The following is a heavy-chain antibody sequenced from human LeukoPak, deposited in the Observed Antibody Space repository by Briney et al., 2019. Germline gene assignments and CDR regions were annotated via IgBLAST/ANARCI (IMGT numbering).Heavy chain of an antibody. J-gene: IGHJ5*02. D-gene: IGHD3-22*01. CDR2: MNPNSGNT. CDR1: GYTFTSYD. Sequence: ASVKVSCKASGYTFTSYDINWVRQATGQGLEWMGWMNPNSGNTGYAQKFQGRVTITRNTSISTAYMGLSSLRSEDTAVYYCARGPSGYYDSSGYFNGEDWFDPWGQGTLVTVSS. CDR3: ARGPSGYYDSSGYFNGEDWFDP. V-gene: IGHV1-8*03.